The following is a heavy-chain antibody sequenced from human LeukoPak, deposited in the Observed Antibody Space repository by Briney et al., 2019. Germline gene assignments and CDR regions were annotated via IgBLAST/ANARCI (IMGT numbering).Heavy chain of an antibody. CDR1: GFTFSSYA. CDR2: ISGSGGST. CDR3: AKTAGGFQWLRSPVDY. J-gene: IGHJ4*02. D-gene: IGHD5-12*01. Sequence: PGGSLRLSCAASGFTFSSYAMSWVRQAPGKGLEWVSAISGSGGSTYYADSVKGRFTISRDNSKNTLYLQMNSLRAEDTAVYYCAKTAGGFQWLRSPVDYWGQGTLVTVSS. V-gene: IGHV3-23*01.